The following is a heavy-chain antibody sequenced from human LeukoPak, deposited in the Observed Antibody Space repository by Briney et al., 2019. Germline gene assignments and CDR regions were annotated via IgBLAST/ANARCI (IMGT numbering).Heavy chain of an antibody. CDR2: IYYSGST. J-gene: IGHJ4*02. D-gene: IGHD6-13*01. Sequence: SGTLSLTCTVSGGSISSYYWSWIRQPPGKGLEWIGYIYYSGSTNYNPSLKSRVTISVDTSKNQFSLKLSSVTAADTAVYYCAIFPVGIAAAGTLYWGQGTLVTVSS. CDR1: GGSISSYY. CDR3: AIFPVGIAAAGTLY. V-gene: IGHV4-59*12.